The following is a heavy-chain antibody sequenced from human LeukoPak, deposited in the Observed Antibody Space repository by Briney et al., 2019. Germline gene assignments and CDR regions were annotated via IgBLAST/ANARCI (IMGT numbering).Heavy chain of an antibody. CDR3: ARAPGGYSGSYFFDY. D-gene: IGHD1-26*01. CDR1: GGSISSYY. V-gene: IGHV4-59*01. J-gene: IGHJ4*02. CDR2: IYYSGST. Sequence: SETLSLTCTVSGGSISSYYWSWIRQPPGKGLEWIGYIYYSGSTNYNPSLKSRVTISVDTSKNQFSLKLSSVTAADTAVYYCARAPGGYSGSYFFDYWGQGTPVTVSS.